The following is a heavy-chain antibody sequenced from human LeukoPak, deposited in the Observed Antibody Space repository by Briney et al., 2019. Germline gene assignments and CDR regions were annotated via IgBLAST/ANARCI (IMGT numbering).Heavy chain of an antibody. CDR1: GYTFTTYG. D-gene: IGHD1-20*01. CDR3: ARDGRYNLNYADY. CDR2: ISGYNGNR. Sequence: ASVKVSCKASGYTFTTYGISWVRQAPGQGLEWMGWISGYNGNRNNAQKLQGRVTMTTDTSTSTAYMELRSLRSDDTAVYYCARDGRYNLNYADYWGQGTLVTVSS. J-gene: IGHJ4*02. V-gene: IGHV1-18*01.